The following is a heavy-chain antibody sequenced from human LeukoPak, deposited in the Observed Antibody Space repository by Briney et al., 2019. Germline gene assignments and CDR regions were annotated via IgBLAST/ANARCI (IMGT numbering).Heavy chain of an antibody. Sequence: GGSLRLSCAASGFTFSSYWMHWVRHAQGKGLVWVSRINSDGSSTNYADYVKGRFTIYRENAKNTMYLQMNSLRAEDTAVYYCARRVGYSYGYGDYFDYWGQGTLVTVSS. J-gene: IGHJ4*02. CDR3: ARRVGYSYGYGDYFDY. CDR1: GFTFSSYW. D-gene: IGHD5-18*01. V-gene: IGHV3-74*01. CDR2: INSDGSST.